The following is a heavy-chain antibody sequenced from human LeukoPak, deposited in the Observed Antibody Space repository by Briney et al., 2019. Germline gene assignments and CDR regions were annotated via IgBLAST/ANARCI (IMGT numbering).Heavy chain of an antibody. D-gene: IGHD4-17*01. CDR3: ARAPDGDTENRYYYYGMDV. CDR1: GGSFSGYY. Sequence: SETLSLTCAVYGGSFSGYYWSWIRQPPGKGLEWIGEINHSGSTNYNPSLKSRVTISVDTSKNQFSLKLSSVTAADTAVYYCARAPDGDTENRYYYYGMDVWGQGTTVTVSS. CDR2: INHSGST. V-gene: IGHV4-34*01. J-gene: IGHJ6*02.